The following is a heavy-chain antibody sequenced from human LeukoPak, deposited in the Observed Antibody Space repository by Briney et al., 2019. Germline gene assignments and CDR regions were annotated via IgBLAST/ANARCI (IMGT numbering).Heavy chain of an antibody. J-gene: IGHJ5*02. V-gene: IGHV3-23*01. CDR1: GFTFSSYA. Sequence: QAGGSLRLSCAASGFTFSSYAMSWVRQAPGKGLEWVSAISGSGGSTYYADSVKGRFTISRDDSKNTLYLQMNSLRAEDTAVYYCARDHTIFGVTSNWFDPWGQGTLVTVSS. CDR2: ISGSGGST. D-gene: IGHD3-3*01. CDR3: ARDHTIFGVTSNWFDP.